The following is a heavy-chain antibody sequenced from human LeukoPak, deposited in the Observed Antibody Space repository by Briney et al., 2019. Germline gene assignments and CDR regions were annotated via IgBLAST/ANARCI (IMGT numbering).Heavy chain of an antibody. V-gene: IGHV3-7*01. CDR3: ARGEDYYDSSGLPHDAFDI. D-gene: IGHD3-22*01. J-gene: IGHJ3*02. CDR1: GFTFSSNW. CDR2: IKEDGSEK. Sequence: GGSLRLSCAASGFTFSSNWMNWVRQAPGKGLEWVANIKEDGSEKYYVDSVKGRFTIPRDNAKNSLYLQMNSLRAEDTAVYYCARGEDYYDSSGLPHDAFDIWGQGTMVTVSS.